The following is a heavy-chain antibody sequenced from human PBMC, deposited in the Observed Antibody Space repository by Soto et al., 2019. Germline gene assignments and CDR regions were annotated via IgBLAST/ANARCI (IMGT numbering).Heavy chain of an antibody. CDR2: ISADGRNK. J-gene: IGHJ4*02. Sequence: QVQLVESGGGAVQPGGSLRLSCAASGFTFSGYAMHWVRQAPGKGLEWVSIISADGRNKNYADSVKGQFTISRDNSKNTLYLQMNSLKTEDTAVYYCARGRGATIAYYSDYWGQGTLFTVSS. CDR1: GFTFSGYA. V-gene: IGHV3-30*04. D-gene: IGHD5-12*01. CDR3: ARGRGATIAYYSDY.